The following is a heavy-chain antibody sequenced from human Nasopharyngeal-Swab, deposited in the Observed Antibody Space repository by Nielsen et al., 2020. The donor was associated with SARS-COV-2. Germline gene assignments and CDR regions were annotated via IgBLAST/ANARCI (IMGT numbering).Heavy chain of an antibody. J-gene: IGHJ6*02. Sequence: ASVKVSCKASGYTFSSYGISWVRQAPGQGLEWMGWISAYNGNTNYAQKLQGRDTMTTDTSTSTAYMELRSLRSDETAVYYCARDYSSSPPGYHYYYYGMDVWGQGTTVTVSS. CDR2: ISAYNGNT. CDR3: ARDYSSSPPGYHYYYYGMDV. D-gene: IGHD6-6*01. CDR1: GYTFSSYG. V-gene: IGHV1-18*01.